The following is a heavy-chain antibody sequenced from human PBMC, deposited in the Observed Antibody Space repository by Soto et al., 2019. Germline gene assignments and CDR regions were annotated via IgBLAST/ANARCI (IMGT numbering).Heavy chain of an antibody. CDR3: ARVYFSGAYTSFDP. CDR2: IHYSGTT. J-gene: IGHJ5*02. D-gene: IGHD2-15*01. Sequence: LSLTCSVSGVSVNSGLFYWTWVRQPPGKGLEWIGYIHYSGTTNYSPSLRGRVSISMDRPKNQFSLNLSSVTAADTAVYYCARVYFSGAYTSFDPWGQGTRVTVPQ. V-gene: IGHV4-61*01. CDR1: GVSVNSGLFY.